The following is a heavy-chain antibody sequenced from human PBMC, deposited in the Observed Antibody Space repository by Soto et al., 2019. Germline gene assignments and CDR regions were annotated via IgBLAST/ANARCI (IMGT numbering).Heavy chain of an antibody. Sequence: SETLSLTCNVSGGSISNYYWTWVRQSPEKGLEWTGYMYYNGNINYNPSLKSRVTISIDTSKNQFSLTLKSVTAADTAVYYCASGGNWFDPWGQGVLVTVSS. CDR1: GGSISNYY. J-gene: IGHJ5*02. CDR2: MYYNGNI. V-gene: IGHV4-59*01. CDR3: ASGGNWFDP. D-gene: IGHD3-16*01.